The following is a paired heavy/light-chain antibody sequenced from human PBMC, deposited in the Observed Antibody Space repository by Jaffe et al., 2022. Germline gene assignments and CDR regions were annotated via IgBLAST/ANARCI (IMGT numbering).Light chain of an antibody. Sequence: QSALTQPRSVSGSPGQSVTISCTGTSSDVGGYIYVSWYQQHPGKAPKVMIYDVNKRPSGVPDRFSGSKSGNTASLTISGLQAEDEADYYCCSFAGGSTSVFGGGTKLTVL. V-gene: IGLV2-11*01. CDR3: CSFAGGSTSV. J-gene: IGLJ2*01. CDR2: DVN. CDR1: SSDVGGYIY.
Heavy chain of an antibody. CDR1: GYTFTTYY. D-gene: IGHD5-12*01. Sequence: QVQVVQSGAEVKEPGASVKVSCKASGYTFTTYYMHWVRQAPGQGLEWMGVINPLDGGTSYALKFQGRVTMTRDTSTSTVYMELSSLKSEDTAVYYCARDRAGEMATIYAWGQGTLVTVSS. CDR2: INPLDGGT. CDR3: ARDRAGEMATIYA. V-gene: IGHV1-46*01. J-gene: IGHJ5*02.